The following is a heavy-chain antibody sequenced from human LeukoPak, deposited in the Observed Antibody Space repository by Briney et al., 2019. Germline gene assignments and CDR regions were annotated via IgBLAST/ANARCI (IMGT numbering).Heavy chain of an antibody. CDR1: GFTFSSYG. J-gene: IGHJ4*02. CDR3: ARDGQWLAIDY. CDR2: IWYDGSNE. Sequence: PGGSLRLSCAASGFTFSSYGMHWVRQAPGKGLEWVAVIWYDGSNEYYADSVKGRFTISRDNSKNTLYLQMNSLRAEDTAVYYCARDGQWLAIDYWGQGTLVTVSS. V-gene: IGHV3-33*01. D-gene: IGHD6-19*01.